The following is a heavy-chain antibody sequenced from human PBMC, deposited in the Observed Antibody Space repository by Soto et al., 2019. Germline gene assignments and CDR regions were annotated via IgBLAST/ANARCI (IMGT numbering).Heavy chain of an antibody. D-gene: IGHD6-19*01. V-gene: IGHV3-66*01. J-gene: IGHJ3*01. Sequence: EVQLVESGGGLVQPGGSLRLSCAVSGFNVSDTYLNWVRQAPGKGLEWVSIIYSGGTTYYADSVEGRFIISRDNYKNLLYLQMNSLRADDTAVYYCATLSSGWFKGWAFDVWGQGTVVTVSS. CDR3: ATLSSGWFKGWAFDV. CDR1: GFNVSDTY. CDR2: IYSGGTT.